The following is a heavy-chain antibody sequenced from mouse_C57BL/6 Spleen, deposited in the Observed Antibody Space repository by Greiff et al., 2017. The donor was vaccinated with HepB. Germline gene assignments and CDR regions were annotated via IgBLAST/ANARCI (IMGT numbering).Heavy chain of an antibody. J-gene: IGHJ1*01. CDR1: GYTFTDYY. CDR3: ATRTGLYYDSSFDV. Sequence: VQLQQSGPELVKPGASVKISCKASGYTFTDYYMNWVKQSHGKSLEWIGDINPNNGGTRYNQKFKGKATLTVDNSSSTAYMELRSRTYEASAVYYCATRTGLYYDSSFDVWGAGTTVTVSS. D-gene: IGHD1-1*01. CDR2: INPNNGGT. V-gene: IGHV1-26*01.